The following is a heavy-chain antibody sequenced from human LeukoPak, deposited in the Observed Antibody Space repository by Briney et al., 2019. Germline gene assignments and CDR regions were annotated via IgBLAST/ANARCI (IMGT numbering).Heavy chain of an antibody. V-gene: IGHV1-18*01. J-gene: IGHJ2*01. Sequence: ASVKVSCTASGYTFTSYGISWVRQAPGQGLEWMGCISAYIGNINYAHKLQGRVTMSTDTAKNTAYMELRSLRSDDTAVYYCARGSMLGYFELWGRGTLVTVSS. D-gene: IGHD2-21*01. CDR3: ARGSMLGYFEL. CDR1: GYTFTSYG. CDR2: ISAYIGNI.